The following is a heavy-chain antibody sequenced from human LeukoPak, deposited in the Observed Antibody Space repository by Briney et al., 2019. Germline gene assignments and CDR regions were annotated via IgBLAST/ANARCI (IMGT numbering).Heavy chain of an antibody. D-gene: IGHD6-13*01. V-gene: IGHV3-11*01. J-gene: IGHJ4*02. CDR2: ISSSGSTI. CDR3: ARDSSSWYYYFDY. CDR1: GFTFSDYY. Sequence: GGSLRPSCAASGFTFSDYYMSWIRQAPGKGPEWVSYISSSGSTIYYADSVKGRFTISRDNAKNSLYLQMNSLRAEDTAVYYCARDSSSWYYYFDYWGQGTLVTVSS.